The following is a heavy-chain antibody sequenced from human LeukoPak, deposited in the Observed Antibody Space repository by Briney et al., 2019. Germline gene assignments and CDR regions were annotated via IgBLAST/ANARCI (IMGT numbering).Heavy chain of an antibody. CDR3: ARDDYSSSDY. CDR1: GFTFSSYW. CDR2: IKQDGSEE. V-gene: IGHV3-7*03. Sequence: GGSLRLSCAASGFTFSSYWMSWVRQAPGKGLEWVANIKQDGSEEYYVDSVRGRFTISRDNAKNSLFLQMNSLRAEDTAVYYCARDDYSSSDYWGQGTLVTVSS. D-gene: IGHD6-6*01. J-gene: IGHJ4*02.